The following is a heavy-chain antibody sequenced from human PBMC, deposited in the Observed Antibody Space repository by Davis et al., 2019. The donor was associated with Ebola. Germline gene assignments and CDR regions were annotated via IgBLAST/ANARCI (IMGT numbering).Heavy chain of an antibody. D-gene: IGHD1-1*01. V-gene: IGHV4-59*08. CDR2: IHYSGNT. CDR3: ARQNAATEVYDY. CDR1: GGSISSYY. Sequence: GSLRLSCTVSGGSISSYYWSWIRQSPGKGLEWIGYIHYSGNTNYNPSLKSRVTISKDTSKNQFSLKLSSVTAADTAVYYCARQNAATEVYDYWGQGTLVTVSS. J-gene: IGHJ4*02.